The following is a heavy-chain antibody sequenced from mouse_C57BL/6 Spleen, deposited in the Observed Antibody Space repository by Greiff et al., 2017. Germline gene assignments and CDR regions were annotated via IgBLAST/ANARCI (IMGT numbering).Heavy chain of an antibody. Sequence: VQLQQSGAELMKPGASVKLSCRATGYTFTGYWIEWVKQRPGHGLEWIGEILPGSGSTNYNEKFKGKATFTADTSSNTAYMQLSSLTTEDSAIYYCASGTFTTGVAGYFDVWGTGTTVTVSS. CDR3: ASGTFTTGVAGYFDV. V-gene: IGHV1-9*01. J-gene: IGHJ1*03. CDR2: ILPGSGST. D-gene: IGHD1-1*01. CDR1: GYTFTGYW.